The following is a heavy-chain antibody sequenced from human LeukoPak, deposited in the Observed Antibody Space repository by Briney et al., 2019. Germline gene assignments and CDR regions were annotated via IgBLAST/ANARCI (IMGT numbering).Heavy chain of an antibody. J-gene: IGHJ4*02. CDR3: AREVLEDDYGDYYYFDY. Sequence: PSETLSLTCTVSGGSISSYYWSWIRQPPGKGLEWIGYIYYSGSTNYNPSLKSRVTISVDTSKNQFSLKLSSVTAADTAVYYCAREVLEDDYGDYYYFDYWGQGTLVTVSS. CDR1: GGSISSYY. D-gene: IGHD4-17*01. CDR2: IYYSGST. V-gene: IGHV4-59*01.